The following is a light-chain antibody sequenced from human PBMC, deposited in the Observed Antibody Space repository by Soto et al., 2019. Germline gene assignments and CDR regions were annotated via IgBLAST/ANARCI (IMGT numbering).Light chain of an antibody. CDR1: QTISSW. CDR2: KAS. CDR3: QQYNSYPWT. J-gene: IGKJ1*01. Sequence: DVQVTQFPSSLSASVGDRVTITCRASQTISSWLAWYQQKPGKAPKLLIYKASTLKSGVPSRFSGSGSGTEFTLTISSLQPDDFATYYCQQYNSYPWTFGQGTKVDIK. V-gene: IGKV1-5*03.